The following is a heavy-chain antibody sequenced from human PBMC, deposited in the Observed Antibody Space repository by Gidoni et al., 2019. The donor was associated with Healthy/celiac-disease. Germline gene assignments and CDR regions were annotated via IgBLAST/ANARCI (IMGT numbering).Heavy chain of an antibody. CDR2: INPNSGGT. V-gene: IGHV1-2*02. J-gene: IGHJ4*02. D-gene: IGHD6-19*01. CDR3: ARVPEQWPVPGFDY. Sequence: QVQLVQSGAEVKKPGSSVKVSCKASGYTFTGYYMHWVGQAPGQGLEWMGLINPNSGGTNYAQKFKGRVTMTRDTSISTAYMELSRLRSDDTAVYYCARVPEQWPVPGFDYWGQGTLVTVSS. CDR1: GYTFTGYY.